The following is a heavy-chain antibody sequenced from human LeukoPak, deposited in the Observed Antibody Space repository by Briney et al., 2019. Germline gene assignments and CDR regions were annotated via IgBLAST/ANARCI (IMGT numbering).Heavy chain of an antibody. D-gene: IGHD3-10*01. V-gene: IGHV4-39*07. Sequence: PSETLSLTCTVSGGSISNTNYYWGWIRQPPGKGLEWIGTTYYSGITYYNPSLKSRVTISIDTSKNQFSLKLSSVTAADTAVYYCARGSGQWGFDSWGQGTLVTVSS. CDR3: ARGSGQWGFDS. J-gene: IGHJ4*02. CDR2: TYYSGIT. CDR1: GGSISNTNYY.